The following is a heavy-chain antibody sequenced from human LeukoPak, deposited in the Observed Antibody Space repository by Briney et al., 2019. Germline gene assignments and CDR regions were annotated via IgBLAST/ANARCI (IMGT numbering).Heavy chain of an antibody. CDR1: GGSISDTNYY. V-gene: IGHV4-39*07. Sequence: PSETLSLTCTVSGGSISDTNYYWGWIRQPPGKGLEWVATIYYSGNTYYNPSLKSRVAISVDTSKNHFSLNLTSVTAADTAVYYCAKGGCSSTSCSRSWYYFDYWGQGTLVTVSS. CDR2: IYYSGNT. CDR3: AKGGCSSTSCSRSWYYFDY. J-gene: IGHJ4*02. D-gene: IGHD2-2*01.